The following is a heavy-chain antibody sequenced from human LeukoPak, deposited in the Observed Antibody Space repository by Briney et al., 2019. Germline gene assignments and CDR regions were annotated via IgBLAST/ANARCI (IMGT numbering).Heavy chain of an antibody. D-gene: IGHD4-23*01. CDR1: GFTFTNHW. Sequence: GGSLRLSCVASGFTFTNHWMSWVRQAPGKGLEWVANIREDGGHKNYVDSVKGRFTISRDNAKYSLFLQMDSLRVDDTALYYCARDGRGGHNDFWGQGTLITVSS. CDR2: IREDGGHK. J-gene: IGHJ4*02. CDR3: ARDGRGGHNDF. V-gene: IGHV3-7*01.